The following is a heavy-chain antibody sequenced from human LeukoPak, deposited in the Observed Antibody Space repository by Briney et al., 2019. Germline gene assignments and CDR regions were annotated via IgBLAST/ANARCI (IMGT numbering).Heavy chain of an antibody. CDR3: ARILYVSYYYYGMDV. Sequence: SETLSLTCTVSGGSITSSSYYWGWLRQPPGKGLEWLGSIYYSGSTYYNPSLKSRVTISVDTSKNQFSLKLSSVTAADTAVYYCARILYVSYYYYGMDVWGQGTTVTVSS. D-gene: IGHD2-2*02. V-gene: IGHV4-39*01. CDR1: GGSITSSSYY. J-gene: IGHJ6*02. CDR2: IYYSGST.